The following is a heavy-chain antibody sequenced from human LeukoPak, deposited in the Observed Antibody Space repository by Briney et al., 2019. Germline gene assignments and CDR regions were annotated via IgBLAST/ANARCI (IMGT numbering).Heavy chain of an antibody. J-gene: IGHJ4*02. D-gene: IGHD1-14*01. CDR3: AREILGGFNPGAY. Sequence: PSETLSLTCTVSLDSTTSNFWSWVRQPPAKGLEWIGEIHRSGSPNYNPSLQSRVTISIDRSRNQIVLELSSVTAADTAVYYCAREILGGFNPGAYWGQGILVTVSS. CDR2: IHRSGSP. CDR1: LDSTTSNF. V-gene: IGHV4-4*02.